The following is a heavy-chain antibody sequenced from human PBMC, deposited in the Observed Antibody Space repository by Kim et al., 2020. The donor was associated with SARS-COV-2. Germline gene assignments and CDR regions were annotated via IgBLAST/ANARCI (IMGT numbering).Heavy chain of an antibody. D-gene: IGHD3-10*01. V-gene: IGHV1-3*01. Sequence: RHSQNFQGRLTITRDTTATTAYMELSSLTSKDTAVYFCAREGSGSYNWLDPWGQGTLVTVSS. CDR3: AREGSGSYNWLDP. J-gene: IGHJ5*02.